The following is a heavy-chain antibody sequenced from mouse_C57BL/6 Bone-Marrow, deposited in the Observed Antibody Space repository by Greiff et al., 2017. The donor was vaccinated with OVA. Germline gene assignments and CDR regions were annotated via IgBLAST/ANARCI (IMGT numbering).Heavy chain of an antibody. CDR2: INPYNGGT. Sequence: EVQLQQSGPVLVKPGASVKMSCKASGYTFTDYYMNWVKQSHGKSLEWIGVINPYNGGTSYNQKFKGKATLTVDKSSSTAYMELNSLTSEDSAVYYCARHYYGSSHDDWGQGTTLTVSS. CDR1: GYTFTDYY. V-gene: IGHV1-19*01. D-gene: IGHD1-1*01. J-gene: IGHJ2*01. CDR3: ARHYYGSSHDD.